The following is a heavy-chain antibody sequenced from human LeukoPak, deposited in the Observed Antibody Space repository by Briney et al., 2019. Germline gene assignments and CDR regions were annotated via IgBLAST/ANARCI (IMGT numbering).Heavy chain of an antibody. D-gene: IGHD6-13*01. CDR1: GFTFSSYS. J-gene: IGHJ3*02. CDR3: ARDRPSGWYFGAFDI. V-gene: IGHV3-21*01. CDR2: ISSSSSYI. Sequence: PGGSLRLSCAASGFTFSSYSMNWVRQAPGKGLEWVSSISSSSSYIYYADSVKGRFTISRDNAKNSLYLQMNSLRAEDTAVYYCARDRPSGWYFGAFDIWGQGTMVTVSS.